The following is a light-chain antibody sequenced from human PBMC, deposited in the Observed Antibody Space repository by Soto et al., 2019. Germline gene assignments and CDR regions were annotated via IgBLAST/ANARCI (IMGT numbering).Light chain of an antibody. CDR1: SANIGAGYD. J-gene: IGLJ2*01. CDR2: GST. Sequence: QSVLTQPPSVSGAPGQRVTISCTGSSANIGAGYDVHWYQQFPGTAPKLLLYGSTNRPSGVPDRFSGSKSGTSASLAIAGLQTEEEADYYCQSSESSLIAVVFGGGINLTVL. CDR3: QSSESSLIAVV. V-gene: IGLV1-40*01.